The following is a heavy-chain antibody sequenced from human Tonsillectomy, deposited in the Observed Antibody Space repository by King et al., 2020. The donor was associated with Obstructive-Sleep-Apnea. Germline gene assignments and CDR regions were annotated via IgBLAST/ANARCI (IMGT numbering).Heavy chain of an antibody. CDR2: IYPGDSDT. J-gene: IGHJ4*02. D-gene: IGHD6-13*01. CDR3: ARVWAGFTSSLPTTFYYFNY. CDR1: GYSFTTYW. V-gene: IGHV5-51*01. Sequence: VQLVESGAEVKKPGESLKTSCKGSGYSFTTYWIGWVRRMPGKGLEWMGFIYPGDSDTRYSPSFQGQVTISADKSISTAYLQWSSLKASDTAMYYCARVWAGFTSSLPTTFYYFNYWGQGTLVTVSS.